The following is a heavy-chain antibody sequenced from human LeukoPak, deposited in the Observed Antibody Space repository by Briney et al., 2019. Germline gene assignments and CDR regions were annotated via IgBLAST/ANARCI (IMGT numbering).Heavy chain of an antibody. CDR2: ISPSDGNT. V-gene: IGHV3-23*01. J-gene: IGHJ4*02. D-gene: IGHD1/OR15-1a*01. Sequence: GGPLRLSCAASGFTFSKYAMSWVRQAPGKGLEWVSAISPSDGNTFYSASVKGRFTISRDNSRNTLSLQMNSLRAEDTALYYCAKDSSVPYGITDWGQGTLVTVSS. CDR1: GFTFSKYA. CDR3: AKDSSVPYGITD.